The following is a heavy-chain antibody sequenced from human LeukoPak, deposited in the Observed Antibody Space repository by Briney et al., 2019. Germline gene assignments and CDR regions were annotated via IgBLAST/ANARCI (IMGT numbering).Heavy chain of an antibody. D-gene: IGHD5-24*01. CDR2: ITYTGST. CDR3: ARENWRDGYVGSK. CDR1: RGSTGSSSFY. V-gene: IGHV4-39*02. Sequence: SETLSLTCTVSRGSTGSSSFYWGWIRQPPGKGLEWIGTITYTGSTSYNPSLKSRVTISVDTSKNQFSLKLSSVTAADTAVYYCARENWRDGYVGSKWGQGTLVTVSS. J-gene: IGHJ4*02.